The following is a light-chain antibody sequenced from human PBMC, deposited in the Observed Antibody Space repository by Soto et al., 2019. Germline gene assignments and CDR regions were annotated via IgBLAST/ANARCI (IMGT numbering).Light chain of an antibody. J-gene: IGKJ1*01. V-gene: IGKV2-28*01. CDR3: MQALQSPRT. Sequence: DIVLTQSPLFLPVTPGEPASISCRSSQSLLHSNGYNYLDWYLQKPGQSPQLLIYLGSNRSSGVPDRFSGSGSGTDLTLKISRVEAEDVGVYYCMQALQSPRTFGQGTKVEIK. CDR2: LGS. CDR1: QSLLHSNGYNY.